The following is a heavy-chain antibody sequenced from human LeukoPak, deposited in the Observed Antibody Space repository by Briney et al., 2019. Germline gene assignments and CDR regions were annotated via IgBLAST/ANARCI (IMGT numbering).Heavy chain of an antibody. D-gene: IGHD5-18*01. CDR2: IYYSGST. Sequence: SETLSLTCIVSGGSISSYYWSWIRQPPGKGLEWIGYIYYSGSTNYNPSLKSRVTISVDTSKNQFSLKLSSVTAADTAVYYCARSGYSYGADAFDIWGQGTMVTVSS. V-gene: IGHV4-59*01. CDR1: GGSISSYY. J-gene: IGHJ3*02. CDR3: ARSGYSYGADAFDI.